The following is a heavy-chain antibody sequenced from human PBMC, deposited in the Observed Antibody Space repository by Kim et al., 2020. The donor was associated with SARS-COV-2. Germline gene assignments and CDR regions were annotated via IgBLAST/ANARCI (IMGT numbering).Heavy chain of an antibody. Sequence: ASVKVSCKVSGYTLTELSMHWVRQAPGKGLEWMGGFDPEDGETIYAQKFQGRVTMTEDTSTDTAYMELSSLRSEDTAVYYCATSTEDYYGSGSHKKFDYWGQGTLVTVSS. CDR1: GYTLTELS. D-gene: IGHD3-10*01. V-gene: IGHV1-24*01. CDR2: FDPEDGET. CDR3: ATSTEDYYGSGSHKKFDY. J-gene: IGHJ4*02.